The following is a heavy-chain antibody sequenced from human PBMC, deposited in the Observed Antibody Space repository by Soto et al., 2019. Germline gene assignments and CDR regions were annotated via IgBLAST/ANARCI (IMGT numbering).Heavy chain of an antibody. V-gene: IGHV4-59*01. Sequence: SETLSLTCTVSGGSISSFYWSWIRQPPGKGLEWIGYMYNTGSTVYNPSFKSRVTISVDTSKNQFSLKLNSVTAADTAVYYCARDLWGYCGTDCYPLDVWGQGTTVTVSS. CDR1: GGSISSFY. D-gene: IGHD2-21*02. CDR2: MYNTGST. CDR3: ARDLWGYCGTDCYPLDV. J-gene: IGHJ6*02.